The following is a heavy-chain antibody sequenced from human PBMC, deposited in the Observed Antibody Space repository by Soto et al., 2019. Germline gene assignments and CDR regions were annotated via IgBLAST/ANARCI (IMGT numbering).Heavy chain of an antibody. Sequence: GGSLRLSCAASGFTFSSYSMNWVRQAPGKGLEWVSSISSSSSYIYYADSVKGRFTISRDNAKNSLYLQMNSLRAEDTAVYYCARTDIVVVPAAVDAFDIWGQGTMVTVSS. CDR3: ARTDIVVVPAAVDAFDI. J-gene: IGHJ3*02. V-gene: IGHV3-21*01. CDR2: ISSSSSYI. CDR1: GFTFSSYS. D-gene: IGHD2-2*01.